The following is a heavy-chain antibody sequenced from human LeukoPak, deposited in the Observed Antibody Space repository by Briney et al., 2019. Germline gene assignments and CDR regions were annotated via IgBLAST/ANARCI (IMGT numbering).Heavy chain of an antibody. CDR2: FDPEDGET. CDR3: ATRETYYYDSSGYYPFDH. Sequence: ASVKVSCKVSGYTLTELSMHWVRQAPGKGLEWMGGFDPEDGETIYAQKFQGRVTMTEDTSTDTAYMELSSLRSEDTAVYYCATRETYYYDSSGYYPFDHWGQGTLVTVSS. V-gene: IGHV1-24*01. D-gene: IGHD3-22*01. J-gene: IGHJ4*02. CDR1: GYTLTELS.